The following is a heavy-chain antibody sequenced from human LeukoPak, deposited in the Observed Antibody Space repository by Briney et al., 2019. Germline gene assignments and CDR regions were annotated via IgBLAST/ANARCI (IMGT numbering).Heavy chain of an antibody. CDR3: ARGGWYRDAFDI. CDR1: GGSISSYY. J-gene: IGHJ3*02. Sequence: SETLSLTCTVSGGSISSYYWSWIRQPPGKGLEWIGYIYYSGSTNYNPSLKSRVTISVDTSKNQFSLKLSSVTAADTAVYYCARGGWYRDAFDIWGQGTMVTVSS. D-gene: IGHD6-19*01. V-gene: IGHV4-59*01. CDR2: IYYSGST.